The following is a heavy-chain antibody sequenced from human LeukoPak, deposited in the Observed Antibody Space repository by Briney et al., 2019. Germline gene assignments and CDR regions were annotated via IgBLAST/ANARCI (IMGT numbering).Heavy chain of an antibody. Sequence: GGSLRLSCAASGFTFSNYEINWARQAPGKGLEWVSYISSSGNTIYYADSVKGRFTISRDNAKNSLYLQMNSLRAEDTAVYYCAVRVQNWGQGTLVTVTS. CDR3: AVRVQN. V-gene: IGHV3-48*03. J-gene: IGHJ4*02. CDR2: ISSSGNTI. D-gene: IGHD3-10*01. CDR1: GFTFSNYE.